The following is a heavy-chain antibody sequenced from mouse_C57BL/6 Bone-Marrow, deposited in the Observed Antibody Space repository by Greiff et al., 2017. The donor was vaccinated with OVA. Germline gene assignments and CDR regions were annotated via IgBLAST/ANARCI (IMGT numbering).Heavy chain of an antibody. D-gene: IGHD2-10*01. CDR1: GFSFTSYG. J-gene: IGHJ2*01. Sequence: QVQLKESGPGLVQPSQSLSITCTVSGFSFTSYGVHWVRQSPGKGLEWLGVIWSGGSTDYNAAFISRLSISKDNSKSQVFFKMNSLQADDTAIYYCARNRPGLLSYYFDYWGQGTTLTVSS. CDR3: ARNRPGLLSYYFDY. CDR2: IWSGGST. V-gene: IGHV2-2*01.